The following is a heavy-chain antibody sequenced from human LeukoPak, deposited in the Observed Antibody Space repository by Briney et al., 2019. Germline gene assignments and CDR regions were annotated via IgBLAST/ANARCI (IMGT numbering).Heavy chain of an antibody. Sequence: GGSLRLSCAASGFSVSSNYMSWVRQAPGKGLEWVSLIYSGGSTYYADSVKGRFTISRDNFKNTLFLQMNSLRAEDTAVYYCARGPSITLIRGGQWYYYMDVWGKGTTVTISS. CDR2: IYSGGST. D-gene: IGHD3-10*01. CDR1: GFSVSSNY. CDR3: ARGPSITLIRGGQWYYYMDV. V-gene: IGHV3-66*01. J-gene: IGHJ6*03.